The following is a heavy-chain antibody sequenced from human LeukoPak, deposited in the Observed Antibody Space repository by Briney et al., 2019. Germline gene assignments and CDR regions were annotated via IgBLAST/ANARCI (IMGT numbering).Heavy chain of an antibody. CDR1: GYGFTNYW. V-gene: IGHV5-51*01. D-gene: IGHD3-10*01. CDR2: IYPGDSDT. Sequence: GESLKISFKGSGYGFTNYWIGWVRQMPEKGVEWIGIIYPGDSDTRYSPSFQGQVTISADKSISTSSLQWSSLKASDSAIYYCARAKVRGVITPPFDYWGQGTLVTVSS. CDR3: ARAKVRGVITPPFDY. J-gene: IGHJ4*02.